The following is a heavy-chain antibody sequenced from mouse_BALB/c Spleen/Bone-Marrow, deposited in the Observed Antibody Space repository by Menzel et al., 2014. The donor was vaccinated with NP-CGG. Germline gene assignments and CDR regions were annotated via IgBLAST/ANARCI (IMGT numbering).Heavy chain of an antibody. Sequence: EVKLMESGGGLVQPGGSLKLSCAASGFTFSSYTMSWVRQTPEKRLEWVAYISNGGGSTYYPDTVKGRFTISRDNAKNTLYLKMSSLRSEDTAMYYCARHGYYGSRAMDYWGQGTSVTVSS. J-gene: IGHJ4*01. CDR1: GFTFSSYT. V-gene: IGHV5-12-2*01. CDR3: ARHGYYGSRAMDY. D-gene: IGHD1-1*01. CDR2: ISNGGGST.